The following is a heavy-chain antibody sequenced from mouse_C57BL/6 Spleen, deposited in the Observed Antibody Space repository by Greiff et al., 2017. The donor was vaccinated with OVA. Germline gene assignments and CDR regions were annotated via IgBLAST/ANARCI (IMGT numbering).Heavy chain of an antibody. CDR2: INPNNGGT. CDR1: GYTFTDYN. V-gene: IGHV1-18*01. D-gene: IGHD1-1*01. J-gene: IGHJ4*01. CDR3: ARSALITTVVARGYAMDY. Sequence: EVQLQHSGPELVKPGASVKIPCKASGYTFTDYNMDWVKQSHGKSLEWIGDINPNNGGTIYNQKFKGKATLTVDKSSSTAYMELRSLTSEDTAVYYCARSALITTVVARGYAMDYWGQGTSVTVSS.